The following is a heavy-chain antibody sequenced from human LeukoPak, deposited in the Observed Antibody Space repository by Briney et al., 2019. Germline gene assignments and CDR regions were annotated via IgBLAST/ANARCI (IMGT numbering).Heavy chain of an antibody. CDR3: SGRDSSRNPWAY. D-gene: IGHD2-2*01. Sequence: GGSLRLSCAASGFSFTTYWMNWVRQGPGGRLGWVANISPDGSGEYYRDSVRGRFSISRDNAKESLYLQMNNVRADDSGIYYCSGRDSSRNPWAYWGQGTQVSVS. J-gene: IGHJ4*02. V-gene: IGHV3-7*02. CDR2: ISPDGSGE. CDR1: GFSFTTYW.